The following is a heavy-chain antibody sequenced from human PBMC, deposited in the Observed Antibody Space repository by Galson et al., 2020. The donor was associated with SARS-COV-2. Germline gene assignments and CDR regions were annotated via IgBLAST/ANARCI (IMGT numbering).Heavy chain of an antibody. J-gene: IGHJ4*02. CDR1: GFTFSASA. CDR2: IRTKTNIYAT. CDR3: ASFDSDGPYSNF. D-gene: IGHD2-15*01. Sequence: GESLKISCAASGFTFSASAMHWVRQASGKGLEWVGRIRTKTNIYATSYAASVKGRVTISRDDSKSTAYLQLSGLKTEDTAMYYCASFDSDGPYSNFWGRGTLVTVSS. V-gene: IGHV3-73*01.